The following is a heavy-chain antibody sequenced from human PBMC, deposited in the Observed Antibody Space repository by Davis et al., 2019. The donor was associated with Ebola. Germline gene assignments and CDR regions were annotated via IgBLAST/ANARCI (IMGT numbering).Heavy chain of an antibody. CDR3: ARGGLVRGVPQVYFDY. Sequence: PGGSLRLSCAASGFTFSSYAMSWVRQAPGKGLEWVSAISGSGGSTYYADSVKGRFTISRDNAKNSLYLQMNSLRAEDTAVYYCARGGLVRGVPQVYFDYWGQGTLVTVSS. CDR1: GFTFSSYA. J-gene: IGHJ4*02. V-gene: IGHV3-23*01. D-gene: IGHD3-10*02. CDR2: ISGSGGST.